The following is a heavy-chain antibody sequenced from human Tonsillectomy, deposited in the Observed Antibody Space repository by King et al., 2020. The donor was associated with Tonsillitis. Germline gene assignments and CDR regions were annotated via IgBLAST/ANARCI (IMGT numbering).Heavy chain of an antibody. Sequence: VQLVESGGGLVQPGGSLRLSCSASGFTFSNYAMHWVRQAPGKGLEYVSTISGNGGSTYYADSVKGRFTISRDNSKNTLYLQMSSLRPEATAVYYCVRTRYYYDTSGYPDWGQGTLVTVSS. V-gene: IGHV3-64D*06. CDR1: GFTFSNYA. J-gene: IGHJ4*02. D-gene: IGHD3-22*01. CDR3: VRTRYYYDTSGYPD. CDR2: ISGNGGST.